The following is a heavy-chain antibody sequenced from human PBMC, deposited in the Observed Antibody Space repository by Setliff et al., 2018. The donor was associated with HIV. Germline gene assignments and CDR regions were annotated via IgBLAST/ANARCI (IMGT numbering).Heavy chain of an antibody. J-gene: IGHJ3*02. CDR3: ARRDEEWLAPDAFDI. D-gene: IGHD6-19*01. Sequence: ASVKVSCKASGYTFTDYTMIWVRQAPGQGLEWMGWINISKGKTDYAQKFQGRVIMTTDTSTSTAYMELRSLRSDDTAVYYCARRDEEWLAPDAFDIWGQGTMVTVSS. V-gene: IGHV1-18*01. CDR1: GYTFTDYT. CDR2: INISKGKT.